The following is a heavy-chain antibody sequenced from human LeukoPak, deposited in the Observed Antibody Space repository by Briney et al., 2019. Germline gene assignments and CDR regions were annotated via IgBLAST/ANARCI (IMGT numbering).Heavy chain of an antibody. D-gene: IGHD3-3*01. V-gene: IGHV1-2*02. CDR1: GYTFTGYY. CDR3: ARGPSAFWSGYGFYYYMDV. CDR2: INPNSGGT. Sequence: GASVTVSCKASGYTFTGYYMHWVRQAPGQGLEWMGWINPNSGGTNYAQKFQGRVTMTRDTSISTAYMELSRLRSDDTAVYYCARGPSAFWSGYGFYYYMDVWGKGTTVTVSS. J-gene: IGHJ6*03.